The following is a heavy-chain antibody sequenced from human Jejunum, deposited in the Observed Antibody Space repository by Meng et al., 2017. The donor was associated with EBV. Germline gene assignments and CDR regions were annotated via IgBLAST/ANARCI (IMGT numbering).Heavy chain of an antibody. CDR2: VDPQDDET. CDR3: ALVLRARFNYFDP. D-gene: IGHD4/OR15-4a*01. CDR1: GYIFSDYY. Sequence: EVQWIQLGAKGKKPRAQVKISCKVSGYIFSDYYIHWVRQAPGEGLEWMGLVDPQDDETLYAEKFQGRVTITADTSPDTAYMELSSLRSEDTAIYYCALVLRARFNYFDPWGQGTLVTVSS. V-gene: IGHV1-69-2*01. J-gene: IGHJ5*02.